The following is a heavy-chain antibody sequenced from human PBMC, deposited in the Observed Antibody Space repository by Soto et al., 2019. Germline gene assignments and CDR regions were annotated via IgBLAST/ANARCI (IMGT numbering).Heavy chain of an antibody. Sequence: EVQLLESGGGLVQPGGSLRLSCAASGFTFSSYAMSWVRQAPGKGLEWVSAISGSGGSTYYADSVKGRFTISRDNSKNTLYLQMNSLRAEDTAVYYSNTPIWQQLADPRDNRFDPWGQGTLVTVSS. CDR2: ISGSGGST. CDR3: NTPIWQQLADPRDNRFDP. J-gene: IGHJ5*02. CDR1: GFTFSSYA. V-gene: IGHV3-23*01. D-gene: IGHD6-13*01.